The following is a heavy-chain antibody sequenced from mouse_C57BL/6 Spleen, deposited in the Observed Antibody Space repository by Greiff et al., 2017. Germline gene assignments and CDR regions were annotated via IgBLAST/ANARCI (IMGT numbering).Heavy chain of an antibody. D-gene: IGHD2-2*01. J-gene: IGHJ2*01. CDR1: GYTFTDYE. Sequence: QVQLQQSGAELVRPGASVTLSCKASGYTFTDYEMHWVKQTPVHGLEWIGAIDPETGGTAYNQKFKGKAILTADKSSSTAYMELRSLTSEDSAVYYCTRKDGYAHYFDYWGQGTTLPVSS. V-gene: IGHV1-15*01. CDR2: IDPETGGT. CDR3: TRKDGYAHYFDY.